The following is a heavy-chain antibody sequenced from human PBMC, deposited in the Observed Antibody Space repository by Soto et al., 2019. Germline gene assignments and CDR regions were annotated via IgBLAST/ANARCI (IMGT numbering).Heavy chain of an antibody. CDR3: ARWGHSSSWYGGDYYYGMDV. CDR2: XXPIFGTA. V-gene: IGHV1-69*01. Sequence: QVQLVQSGAEXXKXXXXXXXXXKAXGXXXXXYXXXXVRXAXXXXXXXMXXXXPIFGTANYAQKFQGRVTITADESTSTAYMELSSRRSEDTAVYYCARWGHSSSWYGGDYYYGMDVWGQGTTVTVSS. J-gene: IGHJ6*02. CDR1: GXXXXXYX. D-gene: IGHD6-13*01.